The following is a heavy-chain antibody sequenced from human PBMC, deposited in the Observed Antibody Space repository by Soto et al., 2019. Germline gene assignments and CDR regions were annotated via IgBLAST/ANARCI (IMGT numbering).Heavy chain of an antibody. Sequence: SLRLSCTASGFMFSAYAMLWVRQAPGKGLEWVAAMSYDGTNKYYADSLKGRFTISRDNSKNILFLQMSSLTADDSAVYSCARAPSPYTSGWYGIDFWGLGTLVTVSS. CDR3: ARAPSPYTSGWYGIDF. CDR1: GFMFSAYA. J-gene: IGHJ4*01. D-gene: IGHD6-19*01. CDR2: MSYDGTNK. V-gene: IGHV3-30-3*01.